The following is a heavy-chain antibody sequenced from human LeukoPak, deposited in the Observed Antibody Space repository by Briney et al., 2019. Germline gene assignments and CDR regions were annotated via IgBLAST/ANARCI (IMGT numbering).Heavy chain of an antibody. Sequence: GGSLRLSCAASGFTFSDYYMSWLRQAPGKGLEWVSYISSSGSTIYYADSVKGRFTISRDNAKNSLYLQMNSLRAEDTAVYCCARDRYGDYVAYWGQGTLVTVSS. CDR1: GFTFSDYY. J-gene: IGHJ4*02. V-gene: IGHV3-11*04. D-gene: IGHD4-17*01. CDR3: ARDRYGDYVAY. CDR2: ISSSGSTI.